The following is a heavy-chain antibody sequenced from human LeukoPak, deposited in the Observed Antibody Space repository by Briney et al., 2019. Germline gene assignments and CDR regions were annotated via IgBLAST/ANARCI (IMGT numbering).Heavy chain of an antibody. D-gene: IGHD2-2*01. J-gene: IGHJ4*02. CDR1: GYTFTNYG. V-gene: IGHV1-18*01. CDR2: ISAYNSNT. Sequence: ASVKVSCKASGYTFTNYGISWVRQAPGQRLEWVEWISAYNSNTVYAQKLQARVTMSTDTSTSTAYMELRSLTSDGTAVYYCAKDVWSSSETIDFDSWGQGTLVTVSS. CDR3: AKDVWSSSETIDFDS.